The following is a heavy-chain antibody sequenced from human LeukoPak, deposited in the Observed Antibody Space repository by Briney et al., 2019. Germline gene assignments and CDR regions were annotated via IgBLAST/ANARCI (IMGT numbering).Heavy chain of an antibody. Sequence: SETLSLTCTVSGGSTNTYCWSWIRQPAEKGLEWIGRIYASGSTYYNPSLKSRVTISIDKSKNQFSLRLTSVTAADTAVYYCARDRSGYSEYYFDYWGQGSLVTLPS. CDR2: IYASGST. CDR3: ARDRSGYSEYYFDY. J-gene: IGHJ4*02. V-gene: IGHV4-4*07. CDR1: GGSTNTYC. D-gene: IGHD5-12*01.